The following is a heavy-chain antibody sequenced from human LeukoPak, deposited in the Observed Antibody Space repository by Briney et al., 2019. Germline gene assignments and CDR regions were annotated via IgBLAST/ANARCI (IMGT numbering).Heavy chain of an antibody. Sequence: PGGSLRLSCAASGFTFSNYAMNWVRQAPGKGLEWVSAISGSSASTYYADSVKGRFTISRDSSKKTLYLQMNSLRAEDTAVYYCAKDPGGLGLYCSSTSCYIDWGQGTLVTVSS. CDR3: AKDPGGLGLYCSSTSCYID. CDR2: ISGSSAST. D-gene: IGHD2-2*02. J-gene: IGHJ4*02. CDR1: GFTFSNYA. V-gene: IGHV3-23*01.